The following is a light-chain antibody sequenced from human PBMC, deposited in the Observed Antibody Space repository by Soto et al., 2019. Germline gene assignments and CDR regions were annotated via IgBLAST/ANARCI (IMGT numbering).Light chain of an antibody. CDR2: DAS. J-gene: IGKJ4*01. V-gene: IGKV3-20*01. Sequence: EIVLTQSPGTLSLSPGEGATLSCRASQSVGRDYLAWYQQKPGQAPRLVIYDASTRATDIPDRFSGSGSGTDFTITISRLEPEDFAVYFCHQYATSPLNFGGGTTVEIK. CDR1: QSVGRDY. CDR3: HQYATSPLN.